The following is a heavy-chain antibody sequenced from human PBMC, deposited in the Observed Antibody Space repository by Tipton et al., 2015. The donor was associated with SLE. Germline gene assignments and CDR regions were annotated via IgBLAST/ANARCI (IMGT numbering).Heavy chain of an antibody. Sequence: QVQLVQSGGGLVKPGGSLRLSCAASGFTFSSYAMHWVRQAPGKGLEWVAVISYDGSNKYYADSVKGRFTISRDNSKNTLYLQMNSLRAEDTAVYYCSGQLLPLYGMDVWGQGTTVTVSS. CDR1: GFTFSSYA. V-gene: IGHV3-30*04. D-gene: IGHD6-6*01. CDR2: ISYDGSNK. J-gene: IGHJ6*02. CDR3: SGQLLPLYGMDV.